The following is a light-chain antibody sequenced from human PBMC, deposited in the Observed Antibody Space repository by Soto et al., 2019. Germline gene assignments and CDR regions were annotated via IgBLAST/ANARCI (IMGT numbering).Light chain of an antibody. Sequence: DIQMTQSPSSLSASVGDRVTITCRASQSINTYLNWYQQKPGKAPKVLIYAASSLQSGLPSRFTGGGSDTYFTLTIGSREPEDFATYYCQQSYSTPGCTVGQGTKVEI. CDR1: QSINTY. CDR2: AAS. V-gene: IGKV1-39*01. J-gene: IGKJ1*01. CDR3: QQSYSTPGCT.